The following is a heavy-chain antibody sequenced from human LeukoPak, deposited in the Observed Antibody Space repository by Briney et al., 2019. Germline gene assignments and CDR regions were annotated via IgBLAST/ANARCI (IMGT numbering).Heavy chain of an antibody. V-gene: IGHV1-24*01. D-gene: IGHD1-26*01. CDR2: FDPEDGET. J-gene: IGHJ4*02. CDR3: ATSPRVGATVFAFEY. Sequence: ASVTVSCMVSGYTLTHLSIHCVRQAPGKGLEWLGGFDPEDGETVYAQKFQGRVTMTEDTSSDTAFMDLSSLRSEDTAIYYCATSPRVGATVFAFEYWGQGTLVTVSS. CDR1: GYTLTHLS.